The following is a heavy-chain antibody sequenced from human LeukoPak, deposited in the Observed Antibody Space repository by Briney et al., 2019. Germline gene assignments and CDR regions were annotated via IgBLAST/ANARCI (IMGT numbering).Heavy chain of an antibody. CDR3: ARSITGDY. Sequence: GGSLRLSCAATGFTFSSYTMTWVRQAPGKGLEWVSAFTSDTGDTYYAESARGRSTISRDNSKNTLYLQMNSLRAEDTAVYYCARSITGDYWGQGALVTVSS. D-gene: IGHD1-14*01. V-gene: IGHV3-23*01. CDR1: GFTFSSYT. J-gene: IGHJ4*02. CDR2: FTSDTGDT.